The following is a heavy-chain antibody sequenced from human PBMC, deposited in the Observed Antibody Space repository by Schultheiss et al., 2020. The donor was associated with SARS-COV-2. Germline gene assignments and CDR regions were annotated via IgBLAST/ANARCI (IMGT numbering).Heavy chain of an antibody. D-gene: IGHD3-16*02. CDR3: TVSRTFDY. CDR1: GFTFSNAW. J-gene: IGHJ4*02. Sequence: GGSLRLSCAASGFTFSNAWMSWVRQAPGKGLEWVGRIKSKTGGGTTDYAAPVKGRFTISRDASKNTLYLQMNSLKTEDTAVYYCTVSRTFDYWGQGTLVTGSS. V-gene: IGHV3-15*01. CDR2: IKSKTGGGTT.